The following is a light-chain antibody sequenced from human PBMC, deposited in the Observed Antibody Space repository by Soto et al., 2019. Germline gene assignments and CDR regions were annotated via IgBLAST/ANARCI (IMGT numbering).Light chain of an antibody. J-gene: IGLJ3*02. CDR3: LLYNGGACV. V-gene: IGLV7-43*01. CDR2: STS. Sequence: QAVVTQEPSLTVSPGGTVTLTCASSTGAVTSGYNPNWFQQKPGQAPRALIYSTSIKHSWTPARFSGSLLGGNAALTLSGVQPEDEAEYYCLLYNGGACVFGGGTKLTVL. CDR1: TGAVTSGYN.